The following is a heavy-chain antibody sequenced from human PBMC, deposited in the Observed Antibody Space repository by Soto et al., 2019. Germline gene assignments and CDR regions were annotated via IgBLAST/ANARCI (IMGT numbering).Heavy chain of an antibody. CDR3: ARYSAALVDNWFAP. CDR1: DGYIRSGGYY. D-gene: IGHD2-15*01. CDR2: IYYSGST. V-gene: IGHV4-31*03. Sequence: PSETLSVPCTVSDGYIRSGGYYWSWIRKHPGKGLEWIGYIYYSGSTYYNPSLKSRVTISVDTSKNQFSLKLSSVTAADTAVYYCARYSAALVDNWFAPLGQGTLVTVSS. J-gene: IGHJ5*02.